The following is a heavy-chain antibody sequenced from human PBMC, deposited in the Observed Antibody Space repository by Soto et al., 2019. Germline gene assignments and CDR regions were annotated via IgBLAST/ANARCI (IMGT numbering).Heavy chain of an antibody. CDR2: NNHRGSS. CDR1: GESFSEYY. J-gene: IGHJ5*02. V-gene: IGHV4-34*01. Sequence: SETLSLTCAVDGESFSEYYWSWIRQPPGKGLEWIGENNHRGSSNYNPSLKSRVSIVVDSSKNQFSLKLSSVTAADTAVYYCASPWNYVGYPWGQGTLVTVSS. D-gene: IGHD1-7*01. CDR3: ASPWNYVGYP.